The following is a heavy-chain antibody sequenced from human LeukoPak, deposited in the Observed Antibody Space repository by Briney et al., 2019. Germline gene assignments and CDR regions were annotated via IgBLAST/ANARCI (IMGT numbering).Heavy chain of an antibody. D-gene: IGHD6-19*01. Sequence: GSLRLSCRASGFTLSNAWMSWVRQAPGKGLEWVGRIKSKSNGGTTDYTAPVKGRFAISRDDSKNTLYLQMSSLETEDTAVYYCTTEFGSGYYFDYWGQGTLVTVSS. CDR3: TTEFGSGYYFDY. CDR2: IKSKSNGGTT. CDR1: GFTLSNAW. J-gene: IGHJ4*02. V-gene: IGHV3-15*01.